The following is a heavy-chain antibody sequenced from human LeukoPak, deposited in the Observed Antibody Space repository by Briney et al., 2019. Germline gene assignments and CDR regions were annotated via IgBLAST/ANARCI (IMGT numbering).Heavy chain of an antibody. CDR2: ISSGSSYI. CDR1: GFTFNSYS. D-gene: IGHD1-26*01. CDR3: ARQVGVDDAFDI. J-gene: IGHJ3*02. V-gene: IGHV3-21*01. Sequence: GSPRLSCAASGFTFNSYSMNWVRQAPGKGLEWVSSISSGSSYIFYADSVKGRFTISRDNAKNSLYLQMNSLRAEDTAVYYCARQVGVDDAFDIWGQGTMVTISS.